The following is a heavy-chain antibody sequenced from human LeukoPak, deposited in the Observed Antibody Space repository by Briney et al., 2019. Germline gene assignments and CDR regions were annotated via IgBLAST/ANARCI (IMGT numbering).Heavy chain of an antibody. J-gene: IGHJ4*02. CDR2: ISGSGGST. Sequence: GGSLRLSCAASGFTFSSYAMRWVRQAPGKGLEWVSAISGSGGSTYYADSVKGRFTISRDNSKNTLYLQMNSLRAEDTAVYYCAKGGLYDSSGYYQALDYWGQGTLVTVSS. CDR1: GFTFSSYA. D-gene: IGHD3-22*01. CDR3: AKGGLYDSSGYYQALDY. V-gene: IGHV3-23*01.